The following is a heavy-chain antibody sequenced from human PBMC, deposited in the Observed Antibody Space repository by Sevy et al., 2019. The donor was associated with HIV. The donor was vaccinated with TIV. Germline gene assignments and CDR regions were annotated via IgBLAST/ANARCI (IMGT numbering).Heavy chain of an antibody. Sequence: GGSLRLSCAASGFTFSGYAMHWVRQAPGKGLEWVAVISYDGSNKYYADSVKGRFTISRDNSKNTLYLQMNSLRAEDTAVDYCARGNRNYFDYWGQGTLVTVSS. CDR2: ISYDGSNK. J-gene: IGHJ4*02. V-gene: IGHV3-30-3*01. CDR3: ARGNRNYFDY. CDR1: GFTFSGYA. D-gene: IGHD4-4*01.